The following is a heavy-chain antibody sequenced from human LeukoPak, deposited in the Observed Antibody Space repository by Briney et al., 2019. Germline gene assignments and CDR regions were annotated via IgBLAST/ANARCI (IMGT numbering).Heavy chain of an antibody. CDR3: ASHKVGIRVIFDY. CDR1: GFTFSSYA. D-gene: IGHD3-22*01. J-gene: IGHJ4*02. Sequence: GGSLRLSCAASGFTFSSYAMSWVRQAPGKGLEWVSAISGSGGSTYYADSVKGRFTISRDNAKNSLYLQMNSLRAEDTAVYYCASHKVGIRVIFDYWGQGTLVTVSS. V-gene: IGHV3-23*01. CDR2: ISGSGGST.